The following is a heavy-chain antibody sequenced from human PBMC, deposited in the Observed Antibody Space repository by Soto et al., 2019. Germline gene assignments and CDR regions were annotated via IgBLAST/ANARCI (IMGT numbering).Heavy chain of an antibody. CDR3: AKDEYYDILTGYPDY. Sequence: QVQLVESGGGVVQPGRSLRLSCAASGFTFSSYGMHWVRQAPGKGLEWVAVISYDGSNKYYADSVKGRFTISRDNSKNTLYLQMNSLRAEDTAVYYCAKDEYYDILTGYPDYRGQGTLVTVSS. J-gene: IGHJ4*02. CDR1: GFTFSSYG. CDR2: ISYDGSNK. D-gene: IGHD3-9*01. V-gene: IGHV3-30*18.